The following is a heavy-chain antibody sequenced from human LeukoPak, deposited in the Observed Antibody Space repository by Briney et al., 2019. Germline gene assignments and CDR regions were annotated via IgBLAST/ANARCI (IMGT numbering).Heavy chain of an antibody. Sequence: TPSETLSLTCAVYGGSFSGYYWSWIRQPPGKGLEWIGEINHSGSTNYNPSLKSRVTISVDTSKNQFSLKLSSVTAADTAVYYCARVLRSSWYFDYWGQGTLVTVSS. CDR1: GGSFSGYY. CDR3: ARVLRSSWYFDY. D-gene: IGHD6-13*01. CDR2: INHSGST. V-gene: IGHV4-34*01. J-gene: IGHJ4*02.